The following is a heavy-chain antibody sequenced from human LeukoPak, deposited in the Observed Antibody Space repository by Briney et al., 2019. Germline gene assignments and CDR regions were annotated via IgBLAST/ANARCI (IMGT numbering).Heavy chain of an antibody. CDR3: AKDILIVAAGTAFDY. J-gene: IGHJ4*02. D-gene: IGHD6-13*01. CDR2: ISWNSGSI. CDR1: GFTFDDYA. V-gene: IGHV3-9*01. Sequence: GGSLRLSCAASGFTFDDYAMHWVRQAPGKGLEWVSGISWNSGSIGYADSVKGRFTISRDNAKNSLYLQMNSLRAEDTALYYCAKDILIVAAGTAFDYWGQGTLVTVSS.